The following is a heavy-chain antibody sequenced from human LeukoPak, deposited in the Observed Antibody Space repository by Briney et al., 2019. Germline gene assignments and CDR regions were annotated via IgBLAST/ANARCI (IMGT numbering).Heavy chain of an antibody. Sequence: SVKVSCKASGGTFSSYAISWVRQAPGQGLEWMGGIIPIFGTANYAQKFQGRVTITADESTSTAYMELSSLRSEDTAVYYCARGGRGITIFGVVIIEGNWFDPWGQGTLVTVSS. CDR3: ARGGRGITIFGVVIIEGNWFDP. J-gene: IGHJ5*02. D-gene: IGHD3-3*01. CDR1: GGTFSSYA. V-gene: IGHV1-69*13. CDR2: IIPIFGTA.